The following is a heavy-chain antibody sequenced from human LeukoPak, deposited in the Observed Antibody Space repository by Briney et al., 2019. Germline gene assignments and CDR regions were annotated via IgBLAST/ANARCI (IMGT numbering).Heavy chain of an antibody. J-gene: IGHJ4*02. Sequence: SETLSLTCTASGGSISSYYWSWIRQPPGKGLEWIGYIYYSGSTNYNPSLKSRVTISVDTSKNQFSLKLSSVTAADTAVYYCARVRDIAVADSYYFDYWGQGTLVTVSS. D-gene: IGHD6-19*01. CDR3: ARVRDIAVADSYYFDY. CDR1: GGSISSYY. V-gene: IGHV4-59*01. CDR2: IYYSGST.